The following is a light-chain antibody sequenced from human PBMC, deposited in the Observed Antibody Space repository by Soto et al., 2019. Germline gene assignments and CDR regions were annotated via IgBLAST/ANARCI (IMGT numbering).Light chain of an antibody. CDR1: QSVSSSY. J-gene: IGKJ4*01. V-gene: IGKV3-20*01. CDR2: GAS. Sequence: EIVLTQSPGTLSLSPGERATLSCRASQSVSSSYLAWYQQRPGQAPRLLIYGASSRATGIPDRFSGSGSGTDFTLTISRLEAEDFAVYYCQQFSSYPLTFGGGTKVDI. CDR3: QQFSSYPLT.